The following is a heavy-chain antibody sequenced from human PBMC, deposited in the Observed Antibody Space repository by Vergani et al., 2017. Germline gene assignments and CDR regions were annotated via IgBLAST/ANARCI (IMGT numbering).Heavy chain of an antibody. V-gene: IGHV4-61*01. CDR3: CGDSSGWEKYFDY. CDR2: IYYSGST. D-gene: IGHD6-19*01. J-gene: IGHJ4*02. Sequence: QVQLQESGPGLVKPSETLSLTCTVSGGSVSSGSYYWSWIRQPPGKGLEWIGYIYYSGSTNYNPSLKSRVTISVDTSKNQFSLKLSSVTAADTAVYYCCGDSSGWEKYFDYWGQGTLVTVSS. CDR1: GGSVSSGSYY.